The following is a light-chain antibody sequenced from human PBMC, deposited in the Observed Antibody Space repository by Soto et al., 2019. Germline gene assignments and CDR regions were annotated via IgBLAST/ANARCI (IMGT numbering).Light chain of an antibody. CDR1: TGAVTSGNY. V-gene: IGLV7-43*01. Sequence: QTVVTQEPSLTVSPGGTVTLTCASSTGAVTSGNYPSWFQQKPGQAPRTLIYTTNDKHSWTPARFSGSLLGDKAALTLSGVQPEDEAEYYCRLYYGSDQLVFGGGTKLNVL. CDR2: TTN. J-gene: IGLJ3*02. CDR3: RLYYGSDQLV.